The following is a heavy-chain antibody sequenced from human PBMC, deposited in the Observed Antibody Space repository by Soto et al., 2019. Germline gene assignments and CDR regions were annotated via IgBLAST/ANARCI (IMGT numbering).Heavy chain of an antibody. V-gene: IGHV3-23*01. CDR1: GFTFSSYA. Sequence: VGSLRLSCAASGFTFSSYAMSWVRQAPGKGLEWVSAISGSGGSTYYADSVKGRFTISRDNSKNTLYLQMNSLRAEDTAVYYCAKDSKWELSPFDYWGQGTLVTVSS. D-gene: IGHD1-26*01. J-gene: IGHJ4*02. CDR3: AKDSKWELSPFDY. CDR2: ISGSGGST.